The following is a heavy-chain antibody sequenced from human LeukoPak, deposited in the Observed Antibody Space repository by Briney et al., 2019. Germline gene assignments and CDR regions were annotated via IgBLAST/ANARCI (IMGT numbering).Heavy chain of an antibody. Sequence: SETLSLTCTVSGGSISSGNYYWSGIRQPAGKGLEWIGRIYNSGSTNYNPYLKSRVTISADTSKNQFSLNLNSVTAADTAVYYCARDRTKIGGIDYWGQGTLVTVSS. CDR1: GGSISSGNYY. V-gene: IGHV4-61*02. D-gene: IGHD3-16*01. CDR2: IYNSGST. J-gene: IGHJ4*02. CDR3: ARDRTKIGGIDY.